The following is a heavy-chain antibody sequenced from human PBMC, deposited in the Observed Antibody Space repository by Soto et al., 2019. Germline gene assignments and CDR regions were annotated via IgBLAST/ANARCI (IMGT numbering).Heavy chain of an antibody. V-gene: IGHV3-30*03. J-gene: IGHJ4*02. Sequence: QVQLVESGGGVVQPGRSLRLSCAASGFTFSSYGMHWVRQAPGKGLEWVAVISYDGSNKYYADSVKGRFTISRDNSKNTLYLQMNSLRAEDTAVYYCTLGRRGPVNPPFDYWGQGTLVTVSS. CDR1: GFTFSSYG. CDR3: TLGRRGPVNPPFDY. D-gene: IGHD4-4*01. CDR2: ISYDGSNK.